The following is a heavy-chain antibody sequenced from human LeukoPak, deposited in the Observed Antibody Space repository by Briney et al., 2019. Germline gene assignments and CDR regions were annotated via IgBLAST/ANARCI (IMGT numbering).Heavy chain of an antibody. V-gene: IGHV3-23*01. J-gene: IGHJ4*02. Sequence: GGSLRLSCAASGFTFSNYAMSWVRQAPGMGLEWVSGINSGGSVYYADSVKGRFTISRDNSKNTLYLQMNSLRAEDTAIYYCAKDFRRLWPWGQGTLVIVSS. CDR1: GFTFSNYA. CDR2: INSGGSV. D-gene: IGHD3-16*01. CDR3: AKDFRRLWP.